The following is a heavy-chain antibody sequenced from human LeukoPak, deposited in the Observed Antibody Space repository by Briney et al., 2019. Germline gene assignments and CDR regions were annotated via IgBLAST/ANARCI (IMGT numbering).Heavy chain of an antibody. CDR3: AKDGGIAAAGWPLDY. CDR2: ISYDGSNK. Sequence: GGSLRLSCAASGFTFSSYGMHWVRQAPGKGLGWVAVISYDGSNKYYADSVKGRFTISRDNSKNTLYLQMNSLRAEDTAVYYCAKDGGIAAAGWPLDYWGQGTLVTVSS. D-gene: IGHD6-13*01. J-gene: IGHJ4*02. CDR1: GFTFSSYG. V-gene: IGHV3-30*18.